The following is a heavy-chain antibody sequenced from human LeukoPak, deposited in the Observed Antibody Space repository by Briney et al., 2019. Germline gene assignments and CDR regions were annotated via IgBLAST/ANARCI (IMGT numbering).Heavy chain of an antibody. D-gene: IGHD2-15*01. Sequence: ASVKVSCKASGGTFSSYAISWVRQAPGQGLEWMGRIIPILGIANYAQKFQGRVTITADKSTSTAYMELSSLRSEDTAVYYCARDPCGGSCYSDSNIFGYWGQGTLVTVSS. CDR3: ARDPCGGSCYSDSNIFGY. CDR2: IIPILGIA. J-gene: IGHJ4*02. CDR1: GGTFSSYA. V-gene: IGHV1-69*04.